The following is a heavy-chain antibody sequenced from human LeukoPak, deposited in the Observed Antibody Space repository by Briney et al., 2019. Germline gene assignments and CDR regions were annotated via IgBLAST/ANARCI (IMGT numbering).Heavy chain of an antibody. CDR3: ARDRAAASNWFDP. V-gene: IGHV1-18*01. J-gene: IGHJ5*02. D-gene: IGHD6-13*01. Sequence: GASVKVSCKASGYTFTSYGFSWVRQAPGQGLEWMGWISVYNGNTNYAQKFQGRVTMTTDTSTSTAYMELRSLRSDDTAVYYCARDRAAASNWFDPWGQGTLVTVSS. CDR1: GYTFTSYG. CDR2: ISVYNGNT.